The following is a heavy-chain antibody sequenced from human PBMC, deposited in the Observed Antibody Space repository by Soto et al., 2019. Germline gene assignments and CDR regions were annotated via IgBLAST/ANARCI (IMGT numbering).Heavy chain of an antibody. V-gene: IGHV1-18*01. Sequence: ASVKVSCKASGYTFTSYGISWVRQAPGQGLEWMGWISAYNGNTNYAQKLQGRVTMTTDTSTSTAYMELRSLRSDDTAVYYCAIDREALHHIFYYYMVVWGKGTTVTVSS. CDR1: GYTFTSYG. CDR2: ISAYNGNT. CDR3: AIDREALHHIFYYYMVV. J-gene: IGHJ6*03. D-gene: IGHD4-4*01.